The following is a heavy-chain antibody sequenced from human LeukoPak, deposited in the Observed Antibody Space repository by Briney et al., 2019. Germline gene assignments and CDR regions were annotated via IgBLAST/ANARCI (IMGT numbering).Heavy chain of an antibody. CDR3: ARGGLVGRYAFDI. Sequence: GGSLRLSCAASGFTFSSYAMSWVRQAPGKGLEWVSAISGSGGSTYYADSVKGRFTISRDNSKNTLYLQMNSLRAEDTAVYYCARGGLVGRYAFDIWGQGTMVTVSS. V-gene: IGHV3-23*01. CDR2: ISGSGGST. CDR1: GFTFSSYA. D-gene: IGHD3-16*01. J-gene: IGHJ3*02.